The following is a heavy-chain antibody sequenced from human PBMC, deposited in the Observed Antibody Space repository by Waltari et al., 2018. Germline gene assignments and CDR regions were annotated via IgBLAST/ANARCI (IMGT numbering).Heavy chain of an antibody. Sequence: EVQLLESGGGLVQPGGSLRLSCAASEFTFSSNAMNWVRQAPGKGLEWVSTISGSGGNTYYADSVKGRFTISRDNSKNTLYLQMNSLRAEDTAVYYCAKDPAGTYYFEYWGQGTLVTVSS. CDR1: EFTFSSNA. CDR2: ISGSGGNT. D-gene: IGHD6-19*01. V-gene: IGHV3-23*01. CDR3: AKDPAGTYYFEY. J-gene: IGHJ4*02.